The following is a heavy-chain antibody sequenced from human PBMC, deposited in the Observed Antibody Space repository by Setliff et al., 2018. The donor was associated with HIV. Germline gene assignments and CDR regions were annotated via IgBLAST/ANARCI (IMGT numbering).Heavy chain of an antibody. J-gene: IGHJ4*02. V-gene: IGHV1-46*01. CDR2: INPSGGST. Sequence: ASVKVSCKASGYTFTSYYVHWVRQAPGQGLEWMGEINPSGGSTSYSEKFRGRATMTRDTSRSTVYMELSSLRFDDTAVYYCARVPILRYASPVDMWGQGTLVTVSS. CDR1: GYTFTSYY. D-gene: IGHD3-9*01. CDR3: ARVPILRYASPVDM.